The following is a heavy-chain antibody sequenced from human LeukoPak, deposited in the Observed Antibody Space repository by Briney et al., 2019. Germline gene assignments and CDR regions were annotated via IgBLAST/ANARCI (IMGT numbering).Heavy chain of an antibody. CDR1: GFTFSSYA. Sequence: GGSLRLSCAASGFTFSSYAMSWVRQAPGKGLEWVSAISGSGGSTYFADSVKGRFTISRDNSKNTLYLQMNILRAEDTAVYYCAKLTATVQDFDYWGQGTLVTVSS. CDR2: ISGSGGST. CDR3: AKLTATVQDFDY. J-gene: IGHJ4*02. V-gene: IGHV3-23*01. D-gene: IGHD4-17*01.